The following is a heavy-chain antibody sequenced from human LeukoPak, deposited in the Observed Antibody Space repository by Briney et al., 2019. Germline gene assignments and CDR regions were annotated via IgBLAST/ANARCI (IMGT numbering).Heavy chain of an antibody. V-gene: IGHV4-59*01. CDR3: ARAAMVRGVPYYYGMDV. D-gene: IGHD3-10*01. J-gene: IGHJ6*02. Sequence: SETLSLTCTVSGGSISSYYWSWIRQPPGKGLEWIGYIYYSGSTNYNPSLKSRVTISVDTSKNQFSLKLSSVTAADTAVYYCARAAMVRGVPYYYGMDVWGQGTTVTVSS. CDR1: GGSISSYY. CDR2: IYYSGST.